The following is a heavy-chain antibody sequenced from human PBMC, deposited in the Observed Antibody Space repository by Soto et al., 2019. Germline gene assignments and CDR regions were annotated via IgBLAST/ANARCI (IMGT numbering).Heavy chain of an antibody. V-gene: IGHV1-69*02. D-gene: IGHD3-10*01. J-gene: IGHJ6*02. CDR2: IIPILGIA. CDR3: ASLMSSGYYYGMDV. CDR1: GGTFSSYT. Sequence: QVQLVQSGAEVKKPGSSVKVSCKASGGTFSSYTISWVRQAPGQGLEWMGRIIPILGIANYAQKFQGRVTITADKSTSTAYMELSSLRSEDTAVYYCASLMSSGYYYGMDVWGQGTTFTVSS.